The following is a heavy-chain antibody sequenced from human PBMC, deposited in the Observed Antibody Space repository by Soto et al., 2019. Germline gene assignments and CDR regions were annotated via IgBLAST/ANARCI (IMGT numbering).Heavy chain of an antibody. CDR3: ARVGGVGAPPGADY. CDR2: VIPVLGQA. J-gene: IGHJ4*02. V-gene: IGHV1-69*01. D-gene: IGHD1-26*01. CDR1: VGIFSSYA. Sequence: QVQLVQSGAEVKRPGSSVKVSCKASVGIFSSYAISCLRQAPGQGLEWMGAVIPVLGQAYYAQALQDRVTITADESTRTAYMGLSSLTSEDTAVYFCARVGGVGAPPGADYWGQGTLVTVSS.